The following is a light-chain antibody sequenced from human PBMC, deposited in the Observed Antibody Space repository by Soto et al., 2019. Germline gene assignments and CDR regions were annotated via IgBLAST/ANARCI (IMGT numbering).Light chain of an antibody. J-gene: IGLJ3*02. CDR1: SSNIGDNT. CDR2: SNN. V-gene: IGLV1-44*01. CDR3: AAWDDSLFGV. Sequence: QSVLTQPPSASGTPGQRVTISCSGGSSNIGDNTVNWYQQLPGTAPKLLIYSNNQRPSGVPDRFSGSKSGTSASLAISGLQSEDEADYYCAAWDDSLFGVFGGGTKVTVL.